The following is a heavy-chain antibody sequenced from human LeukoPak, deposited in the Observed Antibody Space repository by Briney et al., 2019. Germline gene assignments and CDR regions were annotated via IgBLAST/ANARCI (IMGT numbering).Heavy chain of an antibody. CDR1: GYSFTSYW. CDR3: ARKSTPETGVHCFDY. V-gene: IGHV5-51*01. D-gene: IGHD7-27*01. J-gene: IGHJ4*02. Sequence: GESLKISCKGSGYSFTSYWIGWVRQMPGKGLEWMGIIYPGDSDTRYSPSFQGQVTISAHKSVSTAYLQWSSLKASDTAMYYCARKSTPETGVHCFDYWGQGTLVTVSS. CDR2: IYPGDSDT.